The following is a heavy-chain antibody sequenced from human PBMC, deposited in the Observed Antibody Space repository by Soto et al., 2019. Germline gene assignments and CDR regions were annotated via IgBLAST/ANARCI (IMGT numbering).Heavy chain of an antibody. CDR3: ARHPGASFDY. J-gene: IGHJ4*02. Sequence: QVQLQESGPGLVKPSETLSLTCTFSGGSISSYYWSWLRQSPGKRLEWIGYIHYSGITKYNPSLKSRVTISLDTSKNQFSLKLSSVTAADSAVYYCARHPGASFDYWGQGTLVTVSS. CDR2: IHYSGIT. D-gene: IGHD7-27*01. CDR1: GGSISSYY. V-gene: IGHV4-59*01.